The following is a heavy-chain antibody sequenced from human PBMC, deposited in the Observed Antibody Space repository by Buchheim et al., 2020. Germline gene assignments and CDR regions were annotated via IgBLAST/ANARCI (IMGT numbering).Heavy chain of an antibody. CDR2: IKSDGSDT. CDR3: TTGALAES. V-gene: IGHV3-74*01. J-gene: IGHJ4*02. CDR1: GFTFSTYW. D-gene: IGHD1-14*01. Sequence: EVQLVESGGDLVQPGGSLRLSCAASGFTFSTYWMQWVRQAPGKGLVWVSRIKSDGSDTTYADSVKGRFTISRDNAKTTLYLQMNSLRAEDTAVYYCTTGALAESWGQGTL.